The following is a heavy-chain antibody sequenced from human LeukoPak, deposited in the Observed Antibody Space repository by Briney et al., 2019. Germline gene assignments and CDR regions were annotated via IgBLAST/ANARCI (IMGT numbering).Heavy chain of an antibody. V-gene: IGHV1-46*01. J-gene: IGHJ4*02. CDR1: GGTFSNYG. D-gene: IGHD6-13*01. CDR3: ARYSYSSSWYYFDY. CDR2: INPSGGST. Sequence: ASVKVSCKASGGTFSNYGINWVRQAPGQGLEWMGIINPSGGSTSYAQKFQGRVTMTRDTSTSTVYMELSSLRSEDTAVYYCARYSYSSSWYYFDYWGQGTLVTVSS.